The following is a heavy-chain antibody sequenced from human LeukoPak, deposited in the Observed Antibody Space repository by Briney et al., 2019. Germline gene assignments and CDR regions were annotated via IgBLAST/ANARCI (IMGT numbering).Heavy chain of an antibody. Sequence: SETLSLTCTVSGGSISSGDYYWSWIRQPPGKGLEWIGYIYYSGGTYYNPSLKSRVTISVDKSKNQFSLKLSSVTAADTAVYYCARLWVSGSYYCGWGQGTLVTVSS. D-gene: IGHD1-26*01. CDR2: IYYSGGT. CDR3: ARLWVSGSYYCG. V-gene: IGHV4-30-4*01. J-gene: IGHJ4*02. CDR1: GGSISSGDYY.